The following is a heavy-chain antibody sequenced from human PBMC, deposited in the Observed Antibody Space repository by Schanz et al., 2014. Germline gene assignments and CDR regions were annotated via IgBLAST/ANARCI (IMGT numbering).Heavy chain of an antibody. J-gene: IGHJ6*02. D-gene: IGHD6-13*01. CDR2: IKQDGSEK. CDR1: GFTVSSNH. V-gene: IGHV3-7*01. Sequence: EGQLAESGGGLVQPGGSLRLSCAVSGFTVSSNHMSWVRQAPGKGLEWVANIKQDGSEKYYVDAVKGRFTISRDNAKNSLYLQMNSLRAEDTAVYYCAREEGWGIAAAGPKHYYYGMDVWGQGTTVTVSS. CDR3: AREEGWGIAAAGPKHYYYGMDV.